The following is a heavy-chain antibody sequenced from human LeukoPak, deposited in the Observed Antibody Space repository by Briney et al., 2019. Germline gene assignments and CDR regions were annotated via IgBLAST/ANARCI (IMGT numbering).Heavy chain of an antibody. Sequence: ETLSLTCAVYGGSFSGYYWSWIRQPPGKGLEGIGEINHSGSTNYNPSLQSRVTISVDTSKNQFSLKLSSVTAADTAVFYCARGSWFGYSYGYWYWGQGTLVTVSS. CDR2: INHSGST. CDR1: GGSFSGYY. D-gene: IGHD5-18*01. CDR3: ARGSWFGYSYGYWY. J-gene: IGHJ4*02. V-gene: IGHV4-34*01.